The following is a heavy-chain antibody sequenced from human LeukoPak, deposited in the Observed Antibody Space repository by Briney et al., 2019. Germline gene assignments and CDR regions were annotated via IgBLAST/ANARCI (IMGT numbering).Heavy chain of an antibody. CDR1: GHTLTELS. D-gene: IGHD3-10*01. V-gene: IGHV1-24*01. CDR3: ATDLTGSGSLDP. Sequence: ASVKVSCKVSGHTLTELSMHWVRQAPGKGLEWMGGFDPEDGETIYAQKFQGRVTMTEDTSTDTAYMELSSLRSEDTAVYYCATDLTGSGSLDPWGQGTLVTVSS. J-gene: IGHJ5*02. CDR2: FDPEDGET.